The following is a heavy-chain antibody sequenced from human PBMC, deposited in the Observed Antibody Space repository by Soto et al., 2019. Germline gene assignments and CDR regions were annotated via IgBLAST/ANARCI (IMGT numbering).Heavy chain of an antibody. D-gene: IGHD2-21*02. CDR3: ARGLYCGGGCYSHFDY. J-gene: IGHJ4*02. CDR2: IIPIFGTT. CDR1: GGTFSNYP. V-gene: IGHV1-69*06. Sequence: VQLVQSGAEVKKPGSSVKVSCKASGGTFSNYPFIWVRQAPGQGLDWMGGIIPIFGTTDYGQRFQGRVTITADKSTNKAYMELSSLRSDDTAVYYCARGLYCGGGCYSHFDYWGQGTLVTVSS.